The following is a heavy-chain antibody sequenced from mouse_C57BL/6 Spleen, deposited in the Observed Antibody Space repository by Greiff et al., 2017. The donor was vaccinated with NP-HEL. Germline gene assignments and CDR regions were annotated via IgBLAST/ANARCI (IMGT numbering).Heavy chain of an antibody. V-gene: IGHV1-62-2*01. CDR3: ARHEEGSYSNYGYYFDY. CDR2: FYPGSGSI. D-gene: IGHD2-5*01. CDR1: GYTFTEYT. J-gene: IGHJ2*01. Sequence: QVQLQQSGAELVKPGASVKLSCKASGYTFTEYTIHWVKQRSGQGLEWIGWFYPGSGSIKYNEKFKDKATLTADKSSSTVYMELSRLTSEDSAVYFCARHEEGSYSNYGYYFDYWGQGTTLTVSS.